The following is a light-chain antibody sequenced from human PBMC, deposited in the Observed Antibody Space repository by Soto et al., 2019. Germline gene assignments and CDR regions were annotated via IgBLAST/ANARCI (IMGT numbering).Light chain of an antibody. CDR1: SSNIGSHY. CDR2: RNN. CDR3: AAWDDSLSGYVV. Sequence: QSVLTQPPSASGTPGQRVTISCSGSSSNIGSHYVYWYQQLPGTAPKLLIYRNNQRPSGVPDRFSGSKSGTSASLAISGLRFEDEADYYCAAWDDSLSGYVVFGGGTKLTVL. J-gene: IGLJ2*01. V-gene: IGLV1-47*01.